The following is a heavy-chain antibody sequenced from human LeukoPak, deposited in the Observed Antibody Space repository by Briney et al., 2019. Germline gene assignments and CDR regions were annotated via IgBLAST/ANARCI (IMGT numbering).Heavy chain of an antibody. D-gene: IGHD3-9*01. CDR1: GFTFSSYW. Sequence: PGGSLRLSCAASGFTFSSYWMSWVRQAPGKGLEWVANIKQDGSEKYYVDSVKGRFTISRDNAKNSLYLQMNSLRAEDTAVYYCARANYDILTGYFRNFNWFDPWGQGTLVTVSS. V-gene: IGHV3-7*01. CDR3: ARANYDILTGYFRNFNWFDP. J-gene: IGHJ5*02. CDR2: IKQDGSEK.